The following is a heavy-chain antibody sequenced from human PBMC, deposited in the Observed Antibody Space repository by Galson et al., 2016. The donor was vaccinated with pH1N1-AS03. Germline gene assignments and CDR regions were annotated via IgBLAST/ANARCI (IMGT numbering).Heavy chain of an antibody. D-gene: IGHD1-1*01. CDR3: ATNALKVRVGY. CDR1: GFTFSDYA. J-gene: IGHJ4*02. CDR2: ISGTGGSP. Sequence: SLRLSCAASGFTFSDYAMGWVRQAPGKGLEWLAEISGTGGSPFYADSVKGRVTISRDNSKNTVYLQMTSLRAEETAGYYCATNALKVRVGYWGQGTLVTVSS. V-gene: IGHV3-23*01.